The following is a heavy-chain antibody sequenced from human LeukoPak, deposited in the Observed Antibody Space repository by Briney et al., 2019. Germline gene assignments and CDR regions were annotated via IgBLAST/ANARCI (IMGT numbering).Heavy chain of an antibody. D-gene: IGHD3-16*01. J-gene: IGHJ5*02. CDR1: GGSVSSGSYY. V-gene: IGHV4-61*01. CDR2: IYYSGST. Sequence: SETLSLTCTVSGGSVSSGSYYWSCIRQPPGKGLEWIGYIYYSGSTNYNPSLKSRVTISVDTSKNQFSLKLSSVTAADTAVYYCARVGNWFDPWGQGTLVTVSS. CDR3: ARVGNWFDP.